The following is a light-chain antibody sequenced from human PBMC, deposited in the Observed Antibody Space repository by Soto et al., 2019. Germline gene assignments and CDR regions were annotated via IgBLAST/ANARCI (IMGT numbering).Light chain of an antibody. CDR1: QHISST. CDR3: QQYDNWHPIT. Sequence: EIVLTQSPGTLSLSPGQGSTLSCMASQHISSTFLAWYQQKPGQAPRLLIYAASTRATGIPARFSGSGSGTEFTLTISSLQYEDFAVYYCQQYDNWHPITFGQGTRLEIK. V-gene: IGKV3-15*01. CDR2: AAS. J-gene: IGKJ5*01.